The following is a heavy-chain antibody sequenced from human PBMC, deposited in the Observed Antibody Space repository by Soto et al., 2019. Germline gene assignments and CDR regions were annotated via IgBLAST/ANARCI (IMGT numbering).Heavy chain of an antibody. V-gene: IGHV4-34*01. Sequence: SETLSLTCAVYGGPFSGYYWSWIRQPPGKGLEWIGEINHSGSTNYNPSLKSRVTISVGTSKNQFSLKLSSVTAADTAVYYCARGIGYCSSTSCNRSWFDPWGQGTLVTVSS. CDR1: GGPFSGYY. CDR2: INHSGST. CDR3: ARGIGYCSSTSCNRSWFDP. D-gene: IGHD2-2*02. J-gene: IGHJ5*02.